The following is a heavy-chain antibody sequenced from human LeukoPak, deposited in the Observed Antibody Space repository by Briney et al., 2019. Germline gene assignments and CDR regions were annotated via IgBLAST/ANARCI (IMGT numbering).Heavy chain of an antibody. CDR1: GYTFTSYY. V-gene: IGHV1-46*01. Sequence: ASVKVSCKASGYTFTSYYMHWVRQAPGQGLEWMGIINPSGGSTSYAQKFQGRVTMTRDTSTSTVYMELSSLGSEDTAVYYCARDWAPDGFQEYYFDYWGRGTLVTVSS. CDR3: ARDWAPDGFQEYYFDY. CDR2: INPSGGST. D-gene: IGHD3-10*01. J-gene: IGHJ4*02.